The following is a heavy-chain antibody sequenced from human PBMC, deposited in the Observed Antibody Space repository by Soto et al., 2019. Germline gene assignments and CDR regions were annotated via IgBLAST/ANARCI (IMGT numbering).Heavy chain of an antibody. CDR1: GGTFSSYA. D-gene: IGHD3-22*01. CDR3: ARDTRHYYDSSGYNLDY. Sequence: SVKVSCKASGGTFSSYAISWVRQAPGQGLEWMGGIIPIFGTANYAQKFQGRVTITADESTSTAYMELSSLGSEDTAVYYCARDTRHYYDSSGYNLDYWGQGTLVTVSS. J-gene: IGHJ4*02. V-gene: IGHV1-69*13. CDR2: IIPIFGTA.